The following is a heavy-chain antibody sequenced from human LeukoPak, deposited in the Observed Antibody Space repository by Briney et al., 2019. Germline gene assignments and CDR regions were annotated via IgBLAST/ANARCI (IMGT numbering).Heavy chain of an antibody. J-gene: IGHJ5*02. CDR3: ARHQASWYSGSYPNWFDP. Sequence: SETLSLTCTVSGGSISGSSYYWGWIRQPPGKGLEWIGSIYYSGSTYYNPSLKSRVTISVDTSKNQFSLKLSSVTAADTAVYYCARHQASWYSGSYPNWFDPWGQGTLVTVSS. CDR1: GGSISGSSYY. CDR2: IYYSGST. V-gene: IGHV4-39*01. D-gene: IGHD1-26*01.